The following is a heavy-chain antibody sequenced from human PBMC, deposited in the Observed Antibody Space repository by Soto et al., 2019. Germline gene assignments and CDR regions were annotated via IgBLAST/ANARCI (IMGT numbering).Heavy chain of an antibody. V-gene: IGHV1-18*01. Sequence: QGHLVQSGAEVKKPGTSVKVSCKASGYTFTRYGISWVRQAPGQGLEWMGWISGYNGDTNYAQNLQSRVTMTMNTSTSTAYMELRSLTSDDTAVYYCAKNGQPPYYYYGLDVWGQGTTVTVSS. J-gene: IGHJ6*02. CDR1: GYTFTRYG. CDR3: AKNGQPPYYYYGLDV. D-gene: IGHD2-8*01. CDR2: ISGYNGDT.